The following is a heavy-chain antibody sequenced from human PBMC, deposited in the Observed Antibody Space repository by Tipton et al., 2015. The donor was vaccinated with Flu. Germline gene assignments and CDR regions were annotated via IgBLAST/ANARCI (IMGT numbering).Heavy chain of an antibody. J-gene: IGHJ4*02. CDR1: GGSISSYY. D-gene: IGHD3-9*01. CDR2: IYYSGST. V-gene: IGHV4-59*01. Sequence: TLSLTCTVSGGSISSYYWSWIRQPPGKGPEWIGYIYYSGSTNYNPSLKSRVTISVDTSKNQFSLKLSSVTAADTAVYYCARGHDILTGYYRGAFDYWGQGTLVTVSS. CDR3: ARGHDILTGYYRGAFDY.